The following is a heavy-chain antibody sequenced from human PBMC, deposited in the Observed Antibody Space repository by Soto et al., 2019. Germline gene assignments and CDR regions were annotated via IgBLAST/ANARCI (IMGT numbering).Heavy chain of an antibody. V-gene: IGHV4-34*01. CDR1: GGSFSGYY. D-gene: IGHD3-10*01. J-gene: IGHJ4*02. CDR3: ASYGSGSYYKVTAVLDY. Sequence: PSETLSLTGAVYGGSFSGYYWSWIRQPPGKGLEWIGEINHSGSTNYNPSLKSRVTISVDTSKNQFSLKLSSVTAADTAVYYCASYGSGSYYKVTAVLDYWGQGTLVTVSS. CDR2: INHSGST.